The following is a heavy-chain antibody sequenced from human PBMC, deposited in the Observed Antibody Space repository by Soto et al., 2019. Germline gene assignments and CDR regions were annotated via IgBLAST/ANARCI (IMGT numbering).Heavy chain of an antibody. CDR1: GLTLSDHY. CDR3: AKGSPPRRIAVAGYRDNSVGTTDYFDY. CDR2: SRDKAQGYST. V-gene: IGHV3-72*01. Sequence: GSLRLSCAGSGLTLSDHYIDWVRQAPVKGLEWVGRSRDKAQGYSTAYAASVKGRFPTSRDESKNSVYLQMNSLKTEDTSVYYCAKGSPPRRIAVAGYRDNSVGTTDYFDYWGQGTLVTVSS. D-gene: IGHD6-19*01. J-gene: IGHJ4*02.